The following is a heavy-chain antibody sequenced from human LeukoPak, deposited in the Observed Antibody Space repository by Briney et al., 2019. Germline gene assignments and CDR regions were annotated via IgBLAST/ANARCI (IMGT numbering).Heavy chain of an antibody. Sequence: GGSLRLSCAASGFTFTNYAMHWVRQTPGKGLEWVALISSDGSKNIYADPVKGRFTVSRDNSKNTLYRQRNSLRAEDTAVYYCVKGLVQTTMSYSVDYWGQGALVTVSS. CDR3: VKGLVQTTMSYSVDY. J-gene: IGHJ4*02. CDR2: ISSDGSKN. CDR1: GFTFTNYA. V-gene: IGHV3-30*18. D-gene: IGHD1-1*01.